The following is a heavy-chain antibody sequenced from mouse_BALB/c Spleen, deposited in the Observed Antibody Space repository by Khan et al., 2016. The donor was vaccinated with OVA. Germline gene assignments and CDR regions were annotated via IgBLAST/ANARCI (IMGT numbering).Heavy chain of an antibody. J-gene: IGHJ3*01. CDR1: GYTFTSYV. D-gene: IGHD1-1*01. V-gene: IGHV1S136*01. Sequence: VQLQQSGPELVKPGASVKMSCKASGYTFTSYVMHWVKQKPRQGLEWIGYISPNSDGSKYNEKFRGKATLTSDKSSSTAYMELSSLTSEDSAGYYCLRSLFYYGSAYEGFAYWGQGTLVTVSA. CDR3: LRSLFYYGSAYEGFAY. CDR2: ISPNSDGS.